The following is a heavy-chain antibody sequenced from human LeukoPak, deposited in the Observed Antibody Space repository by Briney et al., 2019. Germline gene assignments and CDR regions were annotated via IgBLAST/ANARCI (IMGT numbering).Heavy chain of an antibody. D-gene: IGHD3-16*02. J-gene: IGHJ4*02. Sequence: GASVKVSCKASGGTFSSYAISWVRQAPGQGLEWMGGIIPIFGTANYAQKFQGRVTITADESTSTAYMELSSLRSEDTAVYYCARVAYLLTEPLGELSQPFDYWGQGTLVTVSS. CDR2: IIPIFGTA. CDR1: GGTFSSYA. CDR3: ARVAYLLTEPLGELSQPFDY. V-gene: IGHV1-69*13.